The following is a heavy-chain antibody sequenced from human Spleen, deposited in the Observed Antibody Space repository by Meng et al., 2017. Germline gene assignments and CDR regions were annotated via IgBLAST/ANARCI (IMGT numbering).Heavy chain of an antibody. CDR1: GYNFNSYW. CDR3: ARLQSVVAARLYYYGMDV. J-gene: IGHJ6*02. CDR2: IYPGDYDT. D-gene: IGHD2-15*01. V-gene: IGHV5-51*01. Sequence: GESLKISCKGSGYNFNSYWIAWVRQMPGKGLEWMGIIYPGDYDTKYSPSFRGQVTISVDRSLSTAYLQWNSLKASDTAMYYCARLQSVVAARLYYYGMDVWGQGTTVTVSS.